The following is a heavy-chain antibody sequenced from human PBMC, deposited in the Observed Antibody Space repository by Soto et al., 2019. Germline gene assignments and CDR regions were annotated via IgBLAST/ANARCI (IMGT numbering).Heavy chain of an antibody. J-gene: IGHJ4*02. V-gene: IGHV3-21*01. Sequence: GGSLRLSCAASGFTFSSYSMNWVRQAPGKGLEWVSSISSSSSYIYYADSVKGRFTISRDNAKNSLYLQMNSLRAEDTAVYYCARGLPASGWYYWGQGTLVTVSS. CDR2: ISSSSSYI. D-gene: IGHD6-19*01. CDR3: ARGLPASGWYY. CDR1: GFTFSSYS.